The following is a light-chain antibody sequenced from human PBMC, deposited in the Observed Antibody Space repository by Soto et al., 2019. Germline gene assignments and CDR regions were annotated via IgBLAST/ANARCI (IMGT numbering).Light chain of an antibody. CDR1: ESVNDRF. J-gene: IGKJ2*01. CDR2: STS. CDR3: HQYYLSPHT. V-gene: IGKV3-20*01. Sequence: EIVLTQSPGTLSLSRGERVTLPCRASESVNDRFLGWYQHKPGQAPRLLIYSTSNRATGIPDRFSGSGSGTDFSLSISRLEPEDSAVYYCHQYYLSPHTFGQGTGLQIK.